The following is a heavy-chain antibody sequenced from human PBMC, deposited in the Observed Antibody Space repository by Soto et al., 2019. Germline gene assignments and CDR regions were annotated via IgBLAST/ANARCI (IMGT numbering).Heavy chain of an antibody. Sequence: TSETLSLTCTVSGGSISSGGYYWSWIRQHPGKGLEWIGYIYYSGSTYYNPSLKSRVTISVDTSKNQFSLKLSSVTAADTAVYYCARAGYCSSTSCYEDIWGQGTMVTVSS. J-gene: IGHJ3*02. V-gene: IGHV4-31*03. CDR2: IYYSGST. CDR1: GGSISSGGYY. CDR3: ARAGYCSSTSCYEDI. D-gene: IGHD2-2*01.